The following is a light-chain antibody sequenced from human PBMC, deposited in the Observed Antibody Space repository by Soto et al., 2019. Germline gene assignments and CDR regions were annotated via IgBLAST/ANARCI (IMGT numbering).Light chain of an antibody. CDR3: QQSYSTPPWTWT. Sequence: DIQMTQSPSSLSASVGDRVTITCRASQSISIYLNWYQQKPGKAPKLLIYAASSLQSGVPSRFSGSGSGTDFTLTISSLQPEEFATYYCQQSYSTPPWTWTFGQGTKVDI. CDR2: AAS. CDR1: QSISIY. J-gene: IGKJ1*01. V-gene: IGKV1-39*01.